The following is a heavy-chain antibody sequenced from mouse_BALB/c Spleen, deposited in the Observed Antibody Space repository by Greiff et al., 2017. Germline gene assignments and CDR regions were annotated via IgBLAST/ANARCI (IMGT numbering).Heavy chain of an antibody. CDR2: ISDGGSYT. CDR3: ARGDGYTYYYAMDY. Sequence: EVQGVESGGGLVKPGGSLKLSCAASGFTFSDYYMYWVRQTPEKRLEWVATISDGGSYTYYPDSVKGRFTISRDNAKNNLYLQMSSLKSEDTAMYYCARGDGYTYYYAMDYWGQGTSVTVSS. V-gene: IGHV5-4*02. D-gene: IGHD2-3*01. CDR1: GFTFSDYY. J-gene: IGHJ4*01.